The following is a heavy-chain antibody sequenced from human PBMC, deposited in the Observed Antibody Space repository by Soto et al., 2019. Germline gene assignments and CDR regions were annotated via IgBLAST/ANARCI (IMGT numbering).Heavy chain of an antibody. V-gene: IGHV3-30*18. D-gene: IGHD6-13*01. CDR3: AKAKMALGKLYYYYYYMDV. J-gene: IGHJ6*03. CDR1: GFTFSSYG. Sequence: GGSLRLSCAASGFTFSSYGMHWVRQAPGKGLEWVAVISYDGSNKYYADSVKGRFTISRDNSKNTLYLQMNSLRAEDTAVYYCAKAKMALGKLYYYYYYMDVWGKGTTVTVSS. CDR2: ISYDGSNK.